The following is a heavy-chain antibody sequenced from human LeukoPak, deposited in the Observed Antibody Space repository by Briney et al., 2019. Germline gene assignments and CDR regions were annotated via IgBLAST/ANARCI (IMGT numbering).Heavy chain of an antibody. CDR1: GFTVSSNY. J-gene: IGHJ4*02. Sequence: PGGSLRLSCAASGFTVSSNYMSWVRQAPGKGLEWVSGISGSGDNTYYADSVKGRFTISRDNSKNTLYMQVNSLGTEDTAAYYCAKGSYYDSSGSFYFDYWGQGTLVTVSS. CDR2: ISGSGDNT. V-gene: IGHV3-23*01. CDR3: AKGSYYDSSGSFYFDY. D-gene: IGHD3-22*01.